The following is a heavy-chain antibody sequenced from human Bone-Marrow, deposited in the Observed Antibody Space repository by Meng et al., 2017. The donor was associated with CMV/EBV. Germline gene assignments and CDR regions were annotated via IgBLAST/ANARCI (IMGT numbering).Heavy chain of an antibody. CDR3: ARAGGYQRAQGYAVDI. Sequence: SETLSLTCAVDGGSFSGYYWSWIRQPPGKGLEWIGEINHSGSTNYNPFLKSRVTISVDTSKNQFSLKLSSVTAADTAVYYCARAGGYQRAQGYAVDIWGQGTMVTVSS. J-gene: IGHJ3*02. V-gene: IGHV4-34*01. CDR1: GGSFSGYY. D-gene: IGHD2-2*01. CDR2: INHSGST.